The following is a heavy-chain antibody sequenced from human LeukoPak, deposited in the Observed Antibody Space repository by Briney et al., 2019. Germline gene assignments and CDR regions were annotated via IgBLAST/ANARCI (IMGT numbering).Heavy chain of an antibody. CDR1: GLTFSSYA. J-gene: IGHJ4*02. V-gene: IGHV3-23*01. CDR3: AEAYSSGWYYFDF. Sequence: PGGSLRLSCVASGLTFSSYAMSWVRQAPGKGLEWVSTIVGSGSSTYYADSVKGRFTISRDNSKNTLYLQMNSLRAEDTAVYYCAEAYSSGWYYFDFWGQGTLVTVSS. CDR2: IVGSGSST. D-gene: IGHD6-19*01.